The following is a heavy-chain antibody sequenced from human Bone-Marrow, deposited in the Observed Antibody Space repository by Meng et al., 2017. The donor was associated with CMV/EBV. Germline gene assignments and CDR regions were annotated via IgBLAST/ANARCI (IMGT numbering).Heavy chain of an antibody. Sequence: SETLSLTCTVSGGSISSSSYYWGWIRQPPGKGLEWIGSIYYSGSTYYNPSLKSRVTISVDTSKNQFSLKLSSVTAADTAVYYCARGPTIVVVPAAPRWGYLDLWGRSTLVTVSS. CDR3: ARGPTIVVVPAAPRWGYLDL. CDR1: GGSISSSSYY. D-gene: IGHD2-2*01. CDR2: IYYSGST. V-gene: IGHV4-39*07. J-gene: IGHJ2*01.